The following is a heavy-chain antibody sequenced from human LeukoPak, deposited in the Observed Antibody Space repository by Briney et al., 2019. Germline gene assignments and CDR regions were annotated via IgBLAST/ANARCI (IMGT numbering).Heavy chain of an antibody. Sequence: GGSLRLSCTASGFTFSDHAMHWVRQAPGKGLEWVAVISYHARDQFYADSVKGRFTVSRDNSRNILYLQMNSLRVEDSAVYYCAAQPCINGICYLDYWGQGALVTVSS. CDR2: ISYHARDQ. D-gene: IGHD2-8*01. V-gene: IGHV3-30*04. CDR3: AAQPCINGICYLDY. J-gene: IGHJ4*02. CDR1: GFTFSDHA.